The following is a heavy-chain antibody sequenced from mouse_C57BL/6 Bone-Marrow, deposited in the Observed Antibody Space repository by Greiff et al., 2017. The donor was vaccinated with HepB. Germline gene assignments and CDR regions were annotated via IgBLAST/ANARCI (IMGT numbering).Heavy chain of an antibody. Sequence: QVQLQQPGAELVKPGASVKLSCKASGYTFTSYWMHWVKQRPGQGLEWIGMIHPNSGSTNYNEKFKSKATLTVDKSSSTAYMQLSSLTSEDSAVYYCGRGGITTVVAPYAMDYWGQGTSVTVSS. CDR2: IHPNSGST. CDR1: GYTFTSYW. CDR3: GRGGITTVVAPYAMDY. J-gene: IGHJ4*01. V-gene: IGHV1-64*01. D-gene: IGHD1-1*01.